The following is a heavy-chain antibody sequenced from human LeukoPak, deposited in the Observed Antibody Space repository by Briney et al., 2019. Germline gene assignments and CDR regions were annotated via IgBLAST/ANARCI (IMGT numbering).Heavy chain of an antibody. CDR1: GLTFTNHG. CDR3: ARKLWHRNDC. J-gene: IGHJ4*02. CDR2: ISTNGDRT. D-gene: IGHD3-16*01. Sequence: GGSLRLSCVTSGLTFTNHGFHWLRQAAGEGLEWVSAISTNGDRTYYADSVKGRFTVSRDNFRNTLYLQMNSLRAEDTALYYCARKLWHRNDCWGQGTLVTVSS. V-gene: IGHV3-23*01.